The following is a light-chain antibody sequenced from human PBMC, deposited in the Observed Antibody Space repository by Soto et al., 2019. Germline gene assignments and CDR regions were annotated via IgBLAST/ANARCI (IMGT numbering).Light chain of an antibody. Sequence: EKVLIQSPATLSVSPWEGATLSCRACQCVSRTLAWYQQRPGQAPRLLIYGASTRATGIPARFSGSGPGTEFTLIISCLQSEDSAVYYCQQYNSSLWTFGPGIKV. J-gene: IGKJ1*01. CDR2: GAS. CDR3: QQYNSSLWT. CDR1: QCVSRT. V-gene: IGKV3-15*01.